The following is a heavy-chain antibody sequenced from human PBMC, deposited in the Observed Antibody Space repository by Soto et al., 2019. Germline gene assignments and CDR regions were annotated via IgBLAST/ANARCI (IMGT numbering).Heavy chain of an antibody. CDR1: GGTFSTST. D-gene: IGHD5-12*01. V-gene: IGHV1-69*08. J-gene: IGHJ4*02. CDR2: IIPVVNTA. Sequence: QVQPVQSGAEVKEPGSSEKVSCKASGGTFSTSTFTWVRQAPGQGLEWMGRIIPVVNTADYAEKFQSRVTITADKSTSTVFMELSSLKYGDTGTYYCARDSPIGSAFSGYDASDLWGQGTLVTVS. CDR3: ARDSPIGSAFSGYDASDL.